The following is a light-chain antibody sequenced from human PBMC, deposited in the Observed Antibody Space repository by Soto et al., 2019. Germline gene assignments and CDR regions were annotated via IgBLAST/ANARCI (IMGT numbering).Light chain of an antibody. J-gene: IGLJ3*02. V-gene: IGLV1-47*01. Sequence: QSVLTQPPSASGTPGQRVTISYSGSSSNIGSNYVYWYQQLPGTAPKLLIYRNNQRPSGVPDRFSGSKSGTSASLAISGLRSEDEADYYCAAWDDSLSGLWVFGGGTKLTVL. CDR2: RNN. CDR1: SSNIGSNY. CDR3: AAWDDSLSGLWV.